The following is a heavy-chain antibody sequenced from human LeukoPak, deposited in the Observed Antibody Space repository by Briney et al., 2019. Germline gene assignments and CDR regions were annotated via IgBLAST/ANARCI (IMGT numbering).Heavy chain of an antibody. Sequence: PGRSLRLSCAASGFTFSSYGMHWVGQAPGKGPEGVAVISYDGSNKNYADSVKGHFTISRDNSKNTLYLQMSSLRAEDTAVYYCARVRDSSGYPAASSYWRQGTLVTVSS. J-gene: IGHJ4*02. CDR2: ISYDGSNK. D-gene: IGHD3-22*01. V-gene: IGHV3-30*03. CDR1: GFTFSSYG. CDR3: ARVRDSSGYPAASSY.